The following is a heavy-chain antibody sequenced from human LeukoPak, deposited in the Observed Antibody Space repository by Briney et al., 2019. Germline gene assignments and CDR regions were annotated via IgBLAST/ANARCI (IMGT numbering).Heavy chain of an antibody. CDR3: VRDVGAAPDYYFYY. D-gene: IGHD1-26*01. V-gene: IGHV4-4*02. J-gene: IGHJ4*02. Sequence: SETLSLTCAVSGGSISSNNWWSWVRQPPGKGLEWIGEIYHSGSTNYNASLKSLVTISVDKSKNQFSLRLTSVTAADTAVYYCVRDVGAAPDYYFYYWGQGTLVTVSS. CDR1: GGSISSNNW. CDR2: IYHSGST.